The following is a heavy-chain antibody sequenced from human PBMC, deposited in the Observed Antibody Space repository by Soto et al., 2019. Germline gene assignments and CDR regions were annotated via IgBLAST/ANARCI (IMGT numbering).Heavy chain of an antibody. CDR1: GFSLSTTGVG. J-gene: IGHJ1*01. D-gene: IGHD4-17*01. CDR2: IYWDDDK. V-gene: IGHV2-5*02. Sequence: QITLKESGPTLVKPTQTLTLTCTFSGFSLSTTGVGVGWIRQPPGKALEWLALIYWDDDKRYSPFLKSRLTITNDTSKNQVVLRMTNMDPVDTATYYCAYSPPATVTTSAEYFQDWGQGTLVTVSS. CDR3: AYSPPATVTTSAEYFQD.